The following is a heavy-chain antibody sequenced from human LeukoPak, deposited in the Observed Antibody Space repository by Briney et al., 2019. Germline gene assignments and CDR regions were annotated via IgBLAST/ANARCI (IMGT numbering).Heavy chain of an antibody. D-gene: IGHD6-6*01. J-gene: IGHJ6*02. V-gene: IGHV3-74*01. Sequence: GGSLRLSCAASGFTFSSYWMHWVRQAPGKGLVWVTRINSDGSSTSYADSVKGRFTISRDNAKNTLYLQMNSLRAEDTAVYYRARSSAPYYYYGMDVWGQGTTVTVSS. CDR1: GFTFSSYW. CDR3: ARSSAPYYYYGMDV. CDR2: INSDGSST.